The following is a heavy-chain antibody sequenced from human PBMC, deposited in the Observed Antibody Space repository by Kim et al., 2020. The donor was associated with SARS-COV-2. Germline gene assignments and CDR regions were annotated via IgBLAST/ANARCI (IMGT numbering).Heavy chain of an antibody. CDR3: ARVQTVTYGNNAFDV. J-gene: IGHJ3*01. D-gene: IGHD4-17*01. Sequence: PSLKSRVTWSLDTSRNQFSLTVSSVTDADTAVYYCARVQTVTYGNNAFDVWGHGSMVTVSS. V-gene: IGHV4-4*07.